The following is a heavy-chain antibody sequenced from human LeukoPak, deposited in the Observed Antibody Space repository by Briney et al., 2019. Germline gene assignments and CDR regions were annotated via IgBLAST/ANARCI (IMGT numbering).Heavy chain of an antibody. CDR3: ARGRVSSSTWYSTYYYYFYMDV. J-gene: IGHJ6*03. Sequence: SETLSLTCSVSADSITMYYWTWIRQPPGKGLEWIGYVDHTGSTNFNPSLNGRVSISRDTSKNLFSLRLRSVTAADTAVYFCARGRVSSSTWYSTYYYYFYMDVWGKGTTVTVSS. CDR2: VDHTGST. V-gene: IGHV4-59*01. D-gene: IGHD4-11*01. CDR1: ADSITMYY.